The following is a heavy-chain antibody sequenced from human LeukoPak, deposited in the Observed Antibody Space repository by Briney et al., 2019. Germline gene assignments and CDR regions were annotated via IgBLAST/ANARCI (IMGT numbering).Heavy chain of an antibody. CDR3: AAVAGIEGFDY. D-gene: IGHD6-19*01. CDR1: GFTFSNYG. J-gene: IGHJ4*02. Sequence: GGSLRLSCAASGFTFSNYGMHWVRQAPGKGLEWVAVIAYDGSNKYYADSVEGRFTISRDNSKNTVHLQMNTLRAEDTAVYYCAAVAGIEGFDYWGQGTLVTVSS. V-gene: IGHV3-30*03. CDR2: IAYDGSNK.